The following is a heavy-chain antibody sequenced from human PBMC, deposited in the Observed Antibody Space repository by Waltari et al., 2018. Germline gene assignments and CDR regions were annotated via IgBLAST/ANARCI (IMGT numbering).Heavy chain of an antibody. V-gene: IGHV3-30*18. CDR1: GFTFSRYG. J-gene: IGHJ4*02. D-gene: IGHD2-21*02. CDR2: ISYDGNEQ. Sequence: QVQLVESGGGVARPGGSLRLSCAASGFTFSRYGMHGVRQAPGKGLEWVAVISYDGNEQYYAYSVKGRFTITRDFSTNTVYLQMNSLRREDTAVYYCAKEQGGHSEIDYWGQGTLVTVSS. CDR3: AKEQGGHSEIDY.